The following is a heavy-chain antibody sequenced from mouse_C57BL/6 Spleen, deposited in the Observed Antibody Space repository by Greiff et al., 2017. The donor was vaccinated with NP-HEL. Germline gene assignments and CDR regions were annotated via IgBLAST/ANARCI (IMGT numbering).Heavy chain of an antibody. Sequence: QVQLQQPGAELVRPGASVTLSCKASGYTFTDYEMHWVKQTPVHGLEWIGAIDPETGGTAYNQKFKGKAILTADKSSSTAYMELRSLTSEDSAVYYCTRSAALRRGYAMDYWGQGTSVTVSS. CDR2: IDPETGGT. J-gene: IGHJ4*01. V-gene: IGHV1-15*01. CDR1: GYTFTDYE. D-gene: IGHD2-4*01. CDR3: TRSAALRRGYAMDY.